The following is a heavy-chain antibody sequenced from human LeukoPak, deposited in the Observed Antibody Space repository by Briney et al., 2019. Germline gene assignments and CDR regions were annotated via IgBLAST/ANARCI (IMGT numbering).Heavy chain of an antibody. Sequence: GGSLRLSCAASGFTFSSYGMHWVRQAPGKGLEWVAFIRYDGSNKYYADSVKGQFTISRDNSKNTLYLQMNSLRAEDTAVYYCARDPVVTAAYYFDYWGQGTLVTVSS. CDR3: ARDPVVTAAYYFDY. CDR2: IRYDGSNK. V-gene: IGHV3-30*02. J-gene: IGHJ4*02. D-gene: IGHD2-21*02. CDR1: GFTFSSYG.